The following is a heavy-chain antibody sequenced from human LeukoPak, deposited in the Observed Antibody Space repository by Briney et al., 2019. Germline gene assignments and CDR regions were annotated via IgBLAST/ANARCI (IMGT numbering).Heavy chain of an antibody. Sequence: GSLRLSCAASGFTVSNNYMTWIRQPPGKGLEWIGSIYYSGSTYYNPSLKSRVTISVDTSKNQFSLKLSSVTAADTAVYYCARDSREDYGMDVWGQGTTVTVSS. V-gene: IGHV4-39*07. CDR1: GFTVSNNY. D-gene: IGHD1-26*01. CDR3: ARDSREDYGMDV. J-gene: IGHJ6*02. CDR2: IYYSGST.